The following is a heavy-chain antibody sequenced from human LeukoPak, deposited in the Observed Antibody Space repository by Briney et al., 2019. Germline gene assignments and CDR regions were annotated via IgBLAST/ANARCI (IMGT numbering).Heavy chain of an antibody. V-gene: IGHV3-20*04. Sequence: GGSLRLSCAASGFTFSSYGMNWVRQAPGKGLEWVSGINWNGGSTGYVDSVKGRFTISRDNAKNSLYLQMNSLRAEDTALYYCAREPSYWFDPWGQGTLVTVSS. CDR3: AREPSYWFDP. J-gene: IGHJ5*02. CDR2: INWNGGST. CDR1: GFTFSSYG.